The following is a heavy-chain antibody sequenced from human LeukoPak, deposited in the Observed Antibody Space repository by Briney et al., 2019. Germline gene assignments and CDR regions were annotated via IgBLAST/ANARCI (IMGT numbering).Heavy chain of an antibody. D-gene: IGHD3-22*01. Sequence: SETLSLTCTVSGGSISSYYWSWIRQPPGKGLEWIGYIYYSGSTNYNPSLKSRVTISVDTSKNQFSLKLSSVTAADTAVYYCAREQDSSGYYGAFDIWGQGTMVTVSS. J-gene: IGHJ3*02. CDR3: AREQDSSGYYGAFDI. CDR1: GGSISSYY. V-gene: IGHV4-59*01. CDR2: IYYSGST.